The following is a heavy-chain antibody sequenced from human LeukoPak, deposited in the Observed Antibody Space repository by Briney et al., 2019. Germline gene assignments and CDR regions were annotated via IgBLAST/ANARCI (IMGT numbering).Heavy chain of an antibody. CDR2: IYYSGTP. D-gene: IGHD3-10*02. CDR3: ARLSSGSYVY. V-gene: IGHV4-31*03. Sequence: SESLSLTCTVSGGSISSGGYYWSWIRQHPGKGLEWIGYIYYSGTPYYNPSLKSRVTISVATSKNQFSLKLSSVTAADTAVYYCARLSSGSYVYWGRATSVTVSS. J-gene: IGHJ4*01. CDR1: GGSISSGGYY.